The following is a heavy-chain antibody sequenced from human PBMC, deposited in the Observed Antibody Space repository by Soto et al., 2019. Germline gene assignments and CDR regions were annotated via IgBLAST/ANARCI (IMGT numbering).Heavy chain of an antibody. D-gene: IGHD4-17*01. CDR2: VSYDEITK. CDR1: GFTFSSYG. Sequence: AGGSLRLSCAASGFTFSSYGMNWVRQAPGKGLEWVAVVSYDEITKYYADSVKGRFTISRDNAKNSLYLQMDSLRAEDTAVYYCARDGTTGTANFHYAMDVWGQGTTVTVSS. V-gene: IGHV3-30*03. CDR3: ARDGTTGTANFHYAMDV. J-gene: IGHJ6*02.